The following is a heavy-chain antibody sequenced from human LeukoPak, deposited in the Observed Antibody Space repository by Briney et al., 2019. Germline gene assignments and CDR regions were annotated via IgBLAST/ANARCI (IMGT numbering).Heavy chain of an antibody. Sequence: SVKVSCKASGGTFSSYAISWVRQAPGQGLEWMGGIIPIFGTANYAQKLQGRVTMTTDTSTSTAYMELRSLRSDDTAVYYCARAVAGTSGYFQHWGQGTLVTVSS. CDR3: ARAVAGTSGYFQH. CDR2: IIPIFGTA. V-gene: IGHV1-69*05. J-gene: IGHJ1*01. D-gene: IGHD6-19*01. CDR1: GGTFSSYA.